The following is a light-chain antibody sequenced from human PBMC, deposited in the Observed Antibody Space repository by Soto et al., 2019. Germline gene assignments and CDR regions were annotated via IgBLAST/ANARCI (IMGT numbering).Light chain of an antibody. V-gene: IGKV3D-15*01. CDR3: QQYNDWPPST. CDR1: QTVTND. CDR2: DAS. Sequence: VLTQSPGPLSLSAGERVTPSCTASQTVTNDYLAWYQQKDGQAPRLVIYDASTRATGVPDRFSASGSGTEFTLTISSLQSEDFAVYYCQQYNDWPPSTFGQGTKVDIK. J-gene: IGKJ1*01.